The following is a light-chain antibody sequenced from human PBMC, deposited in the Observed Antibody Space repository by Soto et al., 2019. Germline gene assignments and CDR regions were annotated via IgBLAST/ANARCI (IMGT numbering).Light chain of an antibody. CDR2: EDN. V-gene: IGLV6-57*03. Sequence: NFMLTQPHSVSESPGKTVTISCTRSSGSIASNYVQWYQQRPGSAPTTVIYEDNQRPSGVPDRFSGSIDSSSNSASLTISGLKTEEEADYYCQVYDSSNHYVFGTGTKLTVL. CDR1: SGSIASNY. CDR3: QVYDSSNHYV. J-gene: IGLJ1*01.